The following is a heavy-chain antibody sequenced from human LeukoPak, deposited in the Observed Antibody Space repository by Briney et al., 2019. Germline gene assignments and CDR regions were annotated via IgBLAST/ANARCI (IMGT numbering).Heavy chain of an antibody. J-gene: IGHJ4*02. D-gene: IGHD6-13*01. CDR1: GYTLTELS. V-gene: IGHV1-24*01. CDR3: CIAAAEEGYFDY. CDR2: FDPEDGET. Sequence: ASVKVSCKVSGYTLTELSMHWVRQAPGKGLEWMGGFDPEDGETIYAQKFQGRVTMTGDTSTDTAYMELSSLRSEDTAVYYCCIAAAEEGYFDYWGQGTLVTVSS.